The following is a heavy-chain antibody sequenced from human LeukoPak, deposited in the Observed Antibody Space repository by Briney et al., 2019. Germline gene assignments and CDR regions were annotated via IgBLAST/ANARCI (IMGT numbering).Heavy chain of an antibody. V-gene: IGHV4-59*12. CDR1: GGSISSYY. CDR2: IYYSGST. J-gene: IGHJ4*02. D-gene: IGHD6-19*01. CDR3: AREQYYFDY. Sequence: PSETLSLTCTVSGGSISSYYWSWIRQPPGKGLEWIGYIYYSGSTNYNPSLKSRVTMSVDTSKNQFSLKLSSVTAADTAVYYCAREQYYFDYWGQGTLVTVSS.